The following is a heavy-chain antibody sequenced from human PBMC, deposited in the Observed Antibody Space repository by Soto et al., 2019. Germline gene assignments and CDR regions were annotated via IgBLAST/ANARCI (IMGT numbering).Heavy chain of an antibody. CDR1: GFTFRNYW. CDR2: IKVDGSET. Sequence: GGSLRLSCAATGFTFRNYWMSWVRQTPGKGLEWLAIIKVDGSETYYVDSVKGRFTISRDNAKDSLYLQMNSLRVEDTAVYYCVRSPGFPIPTLSSWFDPWGQGTLVTV. CDR3: VRSPGFPIPTLSSWFDP. D-gene: IGHD2-21*01. V-gene: IGHV3-7*01. J-gene: IGHJ5*02.